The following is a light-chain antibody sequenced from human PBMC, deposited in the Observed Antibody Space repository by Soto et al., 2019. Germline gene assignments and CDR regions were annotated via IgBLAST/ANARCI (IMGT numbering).Light chain of an antibody. CDR1: QNINNN. CDR3: QQYTDWPLT. Sequence: EIVMTQSPATLSVSPGERATLSCRASQNINNNLAWYQQKPGQVPRLLIYHASTGATGIPARFSGSGSGTELTLTISSVQSEDFAVYYCQQYTDWPLTFGGATKVEIK. V-gene: IGKV3-15*01. J-gene: IGKJ4*01. CDR2: HAS.